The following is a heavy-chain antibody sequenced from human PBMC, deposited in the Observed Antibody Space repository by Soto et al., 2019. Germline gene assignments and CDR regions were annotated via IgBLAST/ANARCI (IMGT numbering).Heavy chain of an antibody. D-gene: IGHD1-1*01. J-gene: IGHJ6*02. CDR3: ARGKGMEENYFYYGLDI. V-gene: IGHV1-3*01. Sequence: ASVKVSCKASGYTFSTYGMHWVRQAPGQSLEWMGWLNGGTGQTRYSQRFQDRVIITRDTSASTGYMELSSLRSEDTAVYYCARGKGMEENYFYYGLDIWGQGITVTVSS. CDR1: GYTFSTYG. CDR2: LNGGTGQT.